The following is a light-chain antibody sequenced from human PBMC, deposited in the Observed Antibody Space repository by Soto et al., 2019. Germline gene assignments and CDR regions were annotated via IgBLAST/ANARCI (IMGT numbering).Light chain of an antibody. Sequence: EIALTQSPGTLSLSPGERATLYCRASQSVTANYLAWYQQKPGQAPRLLIYAASIGATGVPDRFSGSGSGTDFTLTISRLEPEDFAVYYCLQYGVPLWTFGQGTKV. V-gene: IGKV3-20*01. CDR3: LQYGVPLWT. CDR2: AAS. CDR1: QSVTANY. J-gene: IGKJ1*01.